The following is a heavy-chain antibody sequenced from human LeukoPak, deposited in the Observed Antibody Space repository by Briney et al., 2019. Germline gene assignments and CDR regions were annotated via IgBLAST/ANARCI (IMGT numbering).Heavy chain of an antibody. V-gene: IGHV4-59*11. D-gene: IGHD4-11*01. J-gene: IGHJ6*03. Sequence: SETLSLTCTVSGGSISSHYWSWIRQPPGKGLEWIGYIYYSGSTNYNPSLKSRVTISVDTSKNQFSLKLSSVTAADTAVYYCARGYSKQYYYYYYMDVWGKGTTVTVSS. CDR1: GGSISSHY. CDR3: ARGYSKQYYYYYYMDV. CDR2: IYYSGST.